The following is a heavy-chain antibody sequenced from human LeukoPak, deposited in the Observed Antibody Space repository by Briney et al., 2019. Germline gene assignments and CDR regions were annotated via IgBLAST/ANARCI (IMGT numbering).Heavy chain of an antibody. CDR2: ISSSSSTI. CDR1: GFTFSSYS. Sequence: GGSLRLSCAASGFTFSSYSMNWVRQAPGKGLEWVSYISSSSSTIYYADSVKGRFTISRDNAKNSLYLQMNSLRAEDTAVYYCARDKHTVGDAFDIWGQGTMVTVSS. CDR3: ARDKHTVGDAFDI. J-gene: IGHJ3*02. D-gene: IGHD2-21*01. V-gene: IGHV3-48*04.